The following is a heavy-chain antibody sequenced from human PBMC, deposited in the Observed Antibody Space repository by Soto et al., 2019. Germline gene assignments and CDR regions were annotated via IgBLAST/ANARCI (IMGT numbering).Heavy chain of an antibody. D-gene: IGHD3-16*01. CDR3: ATSSPYILLRGNTYYYAMDV. V-gene: IGHV1-69*01. J-gene: IGHJ6*02. Sequence: QVQLVQSGAEVKKPGSSVKVSCTASGDTFSSFTISWLRQAPGQGLEWMGGIIPVFGTTDYEQRFQGRVTITADGSTSTAYMELSSLRSADTAVYYCATSSPYILLRGNTYYYAMDVWGQGTTVTVSS. CDR1: GDTFSSFT. CDR2: IIPVFGTT.